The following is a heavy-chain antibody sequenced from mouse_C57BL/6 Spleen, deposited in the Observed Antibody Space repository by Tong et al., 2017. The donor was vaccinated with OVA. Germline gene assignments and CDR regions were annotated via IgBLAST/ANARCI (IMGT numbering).Heavy chain of an antibody. Sequence: TSGYTFTSYWMHWVKQRPGQGLEWIGNINPSNGGTNYNEKFKSKATLTVDKSSSTAYMHLCSLTSEDSAVYYCARDYYGSSWGYYFDYWGQGTPLSV. J-gene: IGHJ2*01. CDR1: GYTFTSYW. CDR2: INPSNGGT. D-gene: IGHD1-1*01. V-gene: IGHV1-53*01. CDR3: ARDYYGSSWGYYFDY.